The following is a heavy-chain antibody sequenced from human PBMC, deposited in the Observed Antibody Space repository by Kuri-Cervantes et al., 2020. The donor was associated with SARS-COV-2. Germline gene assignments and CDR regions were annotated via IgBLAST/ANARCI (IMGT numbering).Heavy chain of an antibody. Sequence: SQTLSLTCAVYGGSFSSYYWSWIRQPPGKGLEWIGYIYYSGSTNYNPSLKSRVTISVDTSKNQFSLKLSSVTAADTAVYYCAGEQWLGPFDYWGQGTLVTVSS. CDR2: IYYSGST. CDR3: AGEQWLGPFDY. D-gene: IGHD6-19*01. V-gene: IGHV4-59*01. CDR1: GGSFSSYY. J-gene: IGHJ4*02.